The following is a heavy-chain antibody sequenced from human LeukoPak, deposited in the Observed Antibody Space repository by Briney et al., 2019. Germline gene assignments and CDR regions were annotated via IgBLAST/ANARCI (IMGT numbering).Heavy chain of an antibody. CDR1: GGSISSSNYY. V-gene: IGHV4-61*02. CDR3: ASDSSGYYVDY. J-gene: IGHJ4*02. D-gene: IGHD3-22*01. Sequence: SQTLSLTCSVSGGSISSSNYYWSWIRQPAGKGLEWIGRIYTSESTNYNPSLKSRVTISVDTSKNQFSLKLSSVTAADTAVYYCASDSSGYYVDYWGQGTLVTVSS. CDR2: IYTSEST.